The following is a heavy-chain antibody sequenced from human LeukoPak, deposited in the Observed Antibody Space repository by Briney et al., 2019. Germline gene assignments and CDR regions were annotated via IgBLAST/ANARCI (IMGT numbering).Heavy chain of an antibody. CDR3: ASVYSWAAAGRWPGPELKTDY. CDR1: GYSISSTYY. V-gene: IGHV4-38-2*02. CDR2: IYYSGST. J-gene: IGHJ4*02. D-gene: IGHD6-13*01. Sequence: SETLSLTCTVSGYSISSTYYWGWIRQPPGKGLEWIGSIYYSGSTYYNPSLKSRVTISVDTSKNQFSLRLSSVTAADTAVYYCASVYSWAAAGRWPGPELKTDYWGQGTLVTVSS.